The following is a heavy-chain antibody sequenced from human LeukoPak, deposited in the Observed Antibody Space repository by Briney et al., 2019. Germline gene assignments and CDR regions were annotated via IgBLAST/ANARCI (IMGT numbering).Heavy chain of an antibody. CDR1: GGSISSSSYY. V-gene: IGHV4-39*07. D-gene: IGHD1-26*01. J-gene: IGHJ3*02. Sequence: SETLSLTCTVSGGSISSSSYYWGWIRQPPGKGLEWIGSIYYSGSTYYNPSLKSRVTISVDTSKNQFSLKLSSVTAADTAVYYCARVRGSQDGAFDIWGQGTMVTVSS. CDR3: ARVRGSQDGAFDI. CDR2: IYYSGST.